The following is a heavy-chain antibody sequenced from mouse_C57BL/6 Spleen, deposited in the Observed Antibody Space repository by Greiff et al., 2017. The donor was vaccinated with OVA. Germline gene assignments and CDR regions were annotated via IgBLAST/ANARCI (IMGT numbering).Heavy chain of an antibody. CDR3: ARTGRYWYFAV. CDR1: GFTFSDYG. CDR2: ISSGSSTI. Sequence: EVKVVESGGGLVKPGGSLKLSCAASGFTFSDYGMHWVRQAPEKGLEWVAYISSGSSTIYYADTVKGRFTISRDNAKNTLFLQMTSLRSEDTAMYYCARTGRYWYFAVWGTGTTVTVSS. D-gene: IGHD3-3*01. J-gene: IGHJ1*03. V-gene: IGHV5-17*01.